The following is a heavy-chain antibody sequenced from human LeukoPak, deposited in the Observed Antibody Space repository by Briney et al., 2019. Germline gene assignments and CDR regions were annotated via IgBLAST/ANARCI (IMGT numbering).Heavy chain of an antibody. CDR1: GGSFSGYY. V-gene: IGHV4-34*01. D-gene: IGHD6-13*01. J-gene: IGHJ4*02. CDR2: INHSGST. CDR3: ARQVRIAAAGRPFDY. Sequence: PSETLSLTCAVYGGSFSGYYWSWIRQPPGKGLEWIGEINHSGSTNYNPSLKSRVTISVDTSKNQFSLKLSSVTAADTAVYYCARQVRIAAAGRPFDYWGQGTLVTVSS.